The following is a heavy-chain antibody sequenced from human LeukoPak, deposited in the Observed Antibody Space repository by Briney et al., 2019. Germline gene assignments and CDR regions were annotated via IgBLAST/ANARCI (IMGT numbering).Heavy chain of an antibody. CDR1: GLTFSRYG. J-gene: IGHJ4*02. Sequence: SGGSLRLSCAASGLTFSRYGMSWVRQAPGKGLEWVSAISGSGGSTYYADSVKGRFTISRDNSKNTLYLQINSLRAEDTAVYYCAKDHLPGIVVADRDYWGQGTLVTVSS. V-gene: IGHV3-23*01. CDR3: AKDHLPGIVVADRDY. CDR2: ISGSGGST. D-gene: IGHD6-19*01.